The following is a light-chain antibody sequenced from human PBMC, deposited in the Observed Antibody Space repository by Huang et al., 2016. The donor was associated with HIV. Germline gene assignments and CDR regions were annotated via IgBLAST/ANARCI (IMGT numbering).Light chain of an antibody. J-gene: IGKJ1*01. CDR1: QSVSTYY. Sequence: EIVLTQSPGTLSLSPGKGATLSCRTSQSVSTYYLGWFQQKPGQAPRLLIYGTSSRATGIPYRFSGSGSGTDFTLTISRLEPEDFAVYYCHHYGGSSWTFGLGTKVEIK. V-gene: IGKV3-20*01. CDR3: HHYGGSSWT. CDR2: GTS.